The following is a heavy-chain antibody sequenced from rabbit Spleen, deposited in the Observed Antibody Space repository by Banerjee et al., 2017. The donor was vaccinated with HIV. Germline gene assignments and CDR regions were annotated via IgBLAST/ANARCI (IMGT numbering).Heavy chain of an antibody. CDR1: EIDISSYA. Sequence: QEQLKETGGGLVQPGGSLTLSCKASEIDISSYAMSWVRQAPGKGLEWIGYIDPVFGITYYANWVNGRFSISRENAQNTVFLQMTSLTAADTATYFCARDGAGGSYFALWGQGTLVTVS. CDR3: ARDGAGGSYFAL. V-gene: IGHV1S47*01. J-gene: IGHJ3*01. D-gene: IGHD8-1*01. CDR2: IDPVFGIT.